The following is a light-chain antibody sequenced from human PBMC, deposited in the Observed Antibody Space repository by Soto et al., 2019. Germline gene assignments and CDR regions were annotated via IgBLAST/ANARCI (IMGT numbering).Light chain of an antibody. CDR2: GAS. J-gene: IGKJ2*01. CDR3: QQYNNWPPMT. V-gene: IGKV3-15*01. CDR1: QSVSNH. Sequence: EIVMTQSPVTLSVSPGERATLSCRASQSVSNHLAWYQQKPGQAPRLLIYGASTRAIGIPARFSGSGSGTEFTLTISSLQSEDFAVYYCQQYNNWPPMTFGQGTKLEIK.